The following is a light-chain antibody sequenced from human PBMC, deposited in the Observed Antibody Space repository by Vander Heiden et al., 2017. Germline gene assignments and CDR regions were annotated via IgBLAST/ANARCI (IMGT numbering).Light chain of an antibody. Sequence: QSVLTQLPSASGTPGQRVSIACSGRSSNIRNHAVNCYQQYPEAAPNLLIYLDHQRPSGVADRFSGSKAGTAASLAISGLQYEDEADYYCAVRDDNLRAVVFGGGTKLTVL. CDR3: AVRDDNLRAVV. CDR2: LDH. J-gene: IGLJ3*02. CDR1: SSNIRNHA. V-gene: IGLV1-44*01.